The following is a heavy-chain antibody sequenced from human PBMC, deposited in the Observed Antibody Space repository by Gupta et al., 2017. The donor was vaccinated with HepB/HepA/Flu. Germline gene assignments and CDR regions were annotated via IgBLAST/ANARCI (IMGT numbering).Heavy chain of an antibody. CDR1: GFTFSSYG. Sequence: QVQLVESGGGVVQPGRSLRVSCAASGFTFSSYGMHWVRQAPGKGLEWVAVTSFDGSKTHYVDSVKGRFTISRDNSKNTLHLQMNSLRGEDTAVDYCAKDRGATVGYGMDVWGQGTTVTVSS. J-gene: IGHJ6*02. CDR3: AKDRGATVGYGMDV. V-gene: IGHV3-30*18. CDR2: TSFDGSKT. D-gene: IGHD4-11*01.